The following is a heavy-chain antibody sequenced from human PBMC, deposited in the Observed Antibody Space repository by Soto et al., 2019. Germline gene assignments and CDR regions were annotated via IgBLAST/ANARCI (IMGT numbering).Heavy chain of an antibody. V-gene: IGHV3-9*01. CDR1: GFTFDDYA. CDR2: ISWNSGSI. D-gene: IGHD1-26*01. J-gene: IGHJ6*03. Sequence: GGSLRLSCAASGFTFDDYAMHWVRQAPGKGLEWVSGISWNSGSIGYGDSVKGRFTISRDNAKNSLYLQMNSLRVEDTAFYFCAKDMSATTDYDYIALWGKGTTVTVSS. CDR3: AKDMSATTDYDYIAL.